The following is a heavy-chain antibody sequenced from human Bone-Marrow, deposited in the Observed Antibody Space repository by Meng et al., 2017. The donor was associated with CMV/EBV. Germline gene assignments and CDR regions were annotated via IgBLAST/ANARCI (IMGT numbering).Heavy chain of an antibody. CDR1: GYTFTSYG. V-gene: IGHV1-18*01. CDR3: ARDYRGLLPKHIVGATPGY. J-gene: IGHJ4*02. CDR2: ISAYNGNT. D-gene: IGHD1-26*01. Sequence: ASVKVSCKASGYTFTSYGISWVRQAPGQGLEWMGWISAYNGNTNYAQKLQGRVTMTTDTSTSTAYMELRSLRSDDTAVYYCARDYRGLLPKHIVGATPGYWGQGTRVTVYS.